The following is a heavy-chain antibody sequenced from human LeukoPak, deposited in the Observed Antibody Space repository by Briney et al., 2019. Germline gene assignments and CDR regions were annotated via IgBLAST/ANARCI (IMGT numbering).Heavy chain of an antibody. J-gene: IGHJ5*02. Sequence: GGSLRLSCAASGFTFTSFPMSWVRRAPGKGLEYLSLIGADGVTTYYADSVKGRFTISRDNSNNTLYLQMNSLRAGDTAVYYCAKTWFGDFEIRFDPWGQGTLGTVSS. CDR2: IGADGVTT. V-gene: IGHV3-23*01. CDR1: GFTFTSFP. D-gene: IGHD3-10*01. CDR3: AKTWFGDFEIRFDP.